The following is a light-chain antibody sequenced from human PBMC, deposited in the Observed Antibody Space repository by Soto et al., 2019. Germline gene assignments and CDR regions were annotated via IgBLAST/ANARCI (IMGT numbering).Light chain of an antibody. V-gene: IGKV3-15*01. Sequence: EIVMTQSPATLSVSPGERATLSCRASQSVSTDLAWYQQKPGQSPRLLIYDASTRATGIPARFSGSRSGTEFTLTINSLQSEDFAVYYCQQYNEWLTFGGGTKVEIK. CDR3: QQYNEWLT. CDR1: QSVSTD. CDR2: DAS. J-gene: IGKJ4*01.